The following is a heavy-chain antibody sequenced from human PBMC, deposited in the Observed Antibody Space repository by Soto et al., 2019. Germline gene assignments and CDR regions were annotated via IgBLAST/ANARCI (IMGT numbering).Heavy chain of an antibody. Sequence: SETLSLTCGVSGGTVASSHWWSWVRQSPGRGLEWIGNVYHTGDTNFNPSLQSRATFSVDKSNNQFSLRLTSVTAADTAVYFCAREIVTAGGNNYFDPWGPGTLVTVSS. CDR3: AREIVTAGGNNYFDP. J-gene: IGHJ5*02. CDR2: VYHTGDT. V-gene: IGHV4-4*02. D-gene: IGHD2-21*02. CDR1: GGTVASSHW.